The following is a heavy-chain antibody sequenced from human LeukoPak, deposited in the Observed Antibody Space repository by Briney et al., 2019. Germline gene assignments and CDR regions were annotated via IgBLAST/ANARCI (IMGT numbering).Heavy chain of an antibody. Sequence: GPSVKASCKASAYTFTGYYMHWVRPVPGQGIEWMGWIHPNSGGTNYGKKCQGRVTMTRETSISTAYMKLSRLRSDDTAVYYCASLSYYDILTGYYTLDYWGQGTLVTVSS. J-gene: IGHJ4*02. D-gene: IGHD3-9*01. CDR1: AYTFTGYY. CDR2: IHPNSGGT. CDR3: ASLSYYDILTGYYTLDY. V-gene: IGHV1-2*02.